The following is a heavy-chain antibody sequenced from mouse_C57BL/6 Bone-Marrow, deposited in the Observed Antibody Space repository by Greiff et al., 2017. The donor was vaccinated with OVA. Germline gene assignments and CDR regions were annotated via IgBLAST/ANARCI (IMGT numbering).Heavy chain of an antibody. J-gene: IGHJ3*01. CDR2: ISYDGSN. D-gene: IGHD1-1*01. V-gene: IGHV3-6*01. Sequence: EVKLMESGPGLVKPSQSLSLTCSVTGYSITSGYYWNWIRQFPGNKLEWMGYISYDGSNNYNPSLKNRISITRDTSKNQFFLKLNSVTTEDTATYYCARDTGPYWGQGTLVTVSA. CDR3: ARDTGPY. CDR1: GYSITSGYY.